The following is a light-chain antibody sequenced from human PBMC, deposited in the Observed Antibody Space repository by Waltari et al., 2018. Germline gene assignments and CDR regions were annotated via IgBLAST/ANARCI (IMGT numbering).Light chain of an antibody. Sequence: QSVLTQPPSLSGAPGQRVTISCTGSSPNIGAGYGVQWYQQFPGTAPKLLIFDYTYRSSGGHPLFACSKSCTSASLAITGLQAEDESYYYCQSYDSSLRGSYVSGTGTKVTV. CDR1: SPNIGAGYG. CDR3: QSYDSSLRGSYV. V-gene: IGLV1-40*01. J-gene: IGLJ1*01. CDR2: DYT.